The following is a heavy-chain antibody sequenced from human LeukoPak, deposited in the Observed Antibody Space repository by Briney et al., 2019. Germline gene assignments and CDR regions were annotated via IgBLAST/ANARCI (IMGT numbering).Heavy chain of an antibody. CDR1: GFTFSRYW. CDR3: AKPYDPDSVAGPFDY. J-gene: IGHJ4*02. D-gene: IGHD6-19*01. Sequence: GGSLRLSCAASGFTFSRYWMSWVRQAPGKGLEWVAFIRYDGSNKYYADSVKGRFTISRDNSKNTLYLQMNSLRAEDTAVYYCAKPYDPDSVAGPFDYWGQGTLVTVSS. CDR2: IRYDGSNK. V-gene: IGHV3-30*02.